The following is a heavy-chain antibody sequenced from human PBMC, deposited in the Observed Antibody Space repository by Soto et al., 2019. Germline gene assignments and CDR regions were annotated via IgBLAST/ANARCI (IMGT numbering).Heavy chain of an antibody. CDR3: ARDRRRMATITGMGY. CDR2: INAGNGNA. D-gene: IGHD4-4*01. V-gene: IGHV1-3*01. CDR1: GYTFTSYA. Sequence: GASVKVSCKASGYTFTSYAMHWVRQAPGQRLEWMGWINAGNGNAKYSQKFQGRVTITRDTSASTAYMELSSLRSEDTAVYYCARDRRRMATITGMGYWGQGTLVTVSS. J-gene: IGHJ4*02.